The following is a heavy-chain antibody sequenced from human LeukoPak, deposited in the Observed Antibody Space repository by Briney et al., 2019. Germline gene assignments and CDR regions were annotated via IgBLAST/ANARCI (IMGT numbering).Heavy chain of an antibody. J-gene: IGHJ4*02. V-gene: IGHV3-23*01. CDR3: AKDRSPLDY. D-gene: IGHD3-16*02. Sequence: GGSLRLSCAASAFTISSYAMSWVRQAPGKGLEWDSAISGSGGSTYYADSVKGRFTISRDNSKNTLYLQMNSLRAEDTAVYYCAKDRSPLDYWGQGTLVTVSS. CDR1: AFTISSYA. CDR2: ISGSGGST.